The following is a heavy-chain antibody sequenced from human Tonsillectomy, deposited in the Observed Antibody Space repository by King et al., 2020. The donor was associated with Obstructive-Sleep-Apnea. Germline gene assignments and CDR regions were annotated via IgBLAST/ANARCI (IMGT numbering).Heavy chain of an antibody. D-gene: IGHD2-21*02. CDR1: GGSISSYY. CDR2: IYYSGST. J-gene: IGHJ4*02. V-gene: IGHV4-59*01. CDR3: AQSLAYCGGDCYSFDY. Sequence: QLQESGPGLVKPSETLSLTCTVSGGSISSYYWSWIRQPPGKGLEWIGYIYYSGSTNYNPSLKSRVIISVDTSRNQFSLKLSSVTAADTAVYYCAQSLAYCGGDCYSFDYWDQGTLVTVSS.